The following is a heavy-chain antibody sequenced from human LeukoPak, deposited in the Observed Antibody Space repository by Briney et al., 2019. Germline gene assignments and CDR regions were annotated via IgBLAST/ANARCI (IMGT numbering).Heavy chain of an antibody. D-gene: IGHD1-7*01. V-gene: IGHV4-4*07. Sequence: PSETLSLTCTVSGGSMNSYYWTWIRQPAGKGLEWIGRVYTSGSTHYNPSLKTRLTMSVDTSKNQFSLKLSSVTAADTAVYYCARLITGTTTAFDIWGQGTMVTVSS. J-gene: IGHJ3*02. CDR3: ARLITGTTTAFDI. CDR1: GGSMNSYY. CDR2: VYTSGST.